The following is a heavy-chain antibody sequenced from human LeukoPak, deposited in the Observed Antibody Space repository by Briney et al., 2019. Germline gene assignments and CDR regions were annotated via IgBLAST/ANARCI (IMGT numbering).Heavy chain of an antibody. D-gene: IGHD3-16*01. CDR1: GGSISSSSYY. V-gene: IGHV4-39*02. Sequence: SETLSLTCKVSGGSISSSSYYWGWIRQPPGKGLEWIGSIYYSGSTYYNPSLKSRVTISVDTSKNQFSLKLSSVTAADTAVYYCAREGGGDYDWGLGDYWGQGTLVTVSS. CDR3: AREGGGDYDWGLGDY. J-gene: IGHJ4*02. CDR2: IYYSGST.